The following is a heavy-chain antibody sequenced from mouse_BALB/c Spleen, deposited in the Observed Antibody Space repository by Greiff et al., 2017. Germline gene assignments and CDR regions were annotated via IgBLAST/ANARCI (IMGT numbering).Heavy chain of an antibody. D-gene: IGHD4-1*01. CDR3: ARRMGRRAMDY. Sequence: LVKTGASVKISCKASGYSFTGYYMHWVKQSHGKSLEWIGYISCYNGATSYNQKFKGKATFTVDTSSSTAYTQFNSLTSEDSAVYYCARRMGRRAMDYWGQGTSVTVSS. J-gene: IGHJ4*01. CDR1: GYSFTGYY. V-gene: IGHV1S34*01. CDR2: ISCYNGAT.